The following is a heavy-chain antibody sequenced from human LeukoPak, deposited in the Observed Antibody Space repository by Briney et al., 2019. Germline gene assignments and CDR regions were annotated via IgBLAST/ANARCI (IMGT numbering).Heavy chain of an antibody. CDR3: AKEGYGDYFGFDY. Sequence: SETLSLTCTVSGGSISSYYWSWIRQPPGKGLEWIGYIYYSGSTNYNPSLKSRVTISVDTSKNQFSLKLSSVTAADTAVYYCAKEGYGDYFGFDYWGQGTLVTVSS. J-gene: IGHJ4*02. CDR2: IYYSGST. CDR1: GGSISSYY. D-gene: IGHD4-17*01. V-gene: IGHV4-59*01.